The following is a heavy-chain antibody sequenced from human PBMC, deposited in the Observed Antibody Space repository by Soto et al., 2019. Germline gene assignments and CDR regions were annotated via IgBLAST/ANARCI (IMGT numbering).Heavy chain of an antibody. CDR1: GDSIRVHS. V-gene: IGHV4-59*11. CDR3: AREGNLGRWLQPLDF. Sequence: SEPLSLTCTVPGDSIRVHSWSWSRQPPGKGLEWIGNIHYNGNTKYNPSLKSRVTMSVDTSKNQFSLKLISVTAADTAKYFCAREGNLGRWLQPLDFWGQGTLVT. J-gene: IGHJ4*02. CDR2: IHYNGNT. D-gene: IGHD5-12*01.